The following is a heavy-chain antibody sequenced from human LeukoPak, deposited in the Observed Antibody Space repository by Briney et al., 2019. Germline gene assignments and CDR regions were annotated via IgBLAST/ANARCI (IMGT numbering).Heavy chain of an antibody. D-gene: IGHD3-16*01. CDR2: IYAGDSST. J-gene: IGHJ4*02. CDR3: ARHSCYDC. CDR1: GFTFSTYS. V-gene: IGHV5-51*01. Sequence: GESLKISCKGSGFTFSTYSFAWVRQMPGKGLEWMGVIYAGDSSTRYSPSFQGQVTISVDKSISTAYLQWSSLKASDSAIYYCARHSCYDCWGQGTLVTVSS.